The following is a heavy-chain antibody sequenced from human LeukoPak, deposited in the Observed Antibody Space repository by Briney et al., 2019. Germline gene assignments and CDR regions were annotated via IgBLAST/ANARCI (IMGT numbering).Heavy chain of an antibody. CDR1: GFTFSNYW. CDR3: AQSPRIAAAGSHTTLRAWFDP. V-gene: IGHV3-7*01. Sequence: GGSLRLSCAASGFTFSNYWMSWVRQAPGKGLEWVANIKQDRSEKYYVDSVKGRFTISRDNAKNSLYLQMNSLRAEDTAVYYCAQSPRIAAAGSHTTLRAWFDPWGQGTLVTVSS. J-gene: IGHJ5*02. D-gene: IGHD6-13*01. CDR2: IKQDRSEK.